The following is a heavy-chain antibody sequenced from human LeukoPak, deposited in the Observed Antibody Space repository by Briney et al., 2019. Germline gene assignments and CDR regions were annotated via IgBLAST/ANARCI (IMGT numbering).Heavy chain of an antibody. J-gene: IGHJ6*02. D-gene: IGHD1-26*01. CDR3: AKEFGGSYGANYYYYYGMDV. Sequence: GGSLRLSCAASGFTFSSYAMSWVRQAPGKGLEWVSAISGSGGSTYYADSVKGRFTISRDNSKNTLYLQMNSLRAEDTAVYYCAKEFGGSYGANYYYYYGMDVWGQGTTVTVSS. CDR1: GFTFSSYA. CDR2: ISGSGGST. V-gene: IGHV3-23*01.